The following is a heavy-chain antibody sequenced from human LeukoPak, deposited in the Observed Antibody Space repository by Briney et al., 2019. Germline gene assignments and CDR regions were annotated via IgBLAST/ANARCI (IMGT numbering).Heavy chain of an antibody. D-gene: IGHD6-6*01. CDR2: IYPGDSDT. J-gene: IGHJ6*03. CDR3: ARIEYSSSSHFYYYYYYMDV. CDR1: GYSFTSYW. V-gene: IGHV5-51*01. Sequence: GESLKISCKGSGYSFTSYWIGWVRQMPGKGLEWMGIIYPGDSDTRYSPSFQGQVTISADKSISTAYLQRSSLKASDTAMYYCARIEYSSSSHFYYYYYYMDVWGKGTTVTVSS.